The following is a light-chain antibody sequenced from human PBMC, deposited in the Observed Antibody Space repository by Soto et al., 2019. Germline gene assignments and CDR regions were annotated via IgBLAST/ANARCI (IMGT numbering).Light chain of an antibody. CDR3: QQYGSSST. CDR2: GAS. J-gene: IGKJ5*01. V-gene: IGKV3-20*01. Sequence: EIVLTQSPGTLSLSPGERATLSCRASQSVSSSYLARYQQKPGQAPRLLIYGASSRATGIPDRFSGSGSGTDFILTISRLEPEDFAVYYCQQYGSSSTFGQGTRLEIK. CDR1: QSVSSSY.